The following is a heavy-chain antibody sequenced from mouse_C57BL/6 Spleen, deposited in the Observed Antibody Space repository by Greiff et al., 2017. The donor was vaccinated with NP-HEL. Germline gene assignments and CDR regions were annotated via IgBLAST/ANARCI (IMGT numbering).Heavy chain of an antibody. CDR3: ARYGYGSSSRYFDV. CDR1: GYAFSSYW. V-gene: IGHV1-80*01. D-gene: IGHD1-1*01. CDR2: IYPGDGDT. Sequence: VQLQQSGAELVKPGASVKISCKASGYAFSSYWMNWVKQRPGKGLEGIGQIYPGDGDTTYNGKFKGKATLTADKSSSTAYMQLSSLTAEDSAVYFCARYGYGSSSRYFDVWGTGTTVTVSS. J-gene: IGHJ1*03.